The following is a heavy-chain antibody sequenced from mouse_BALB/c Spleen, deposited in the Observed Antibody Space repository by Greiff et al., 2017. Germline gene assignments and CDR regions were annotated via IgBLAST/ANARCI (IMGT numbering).Heavy chain of an antibody. CDR3: ARDSYGNYGFAY. V-gene: IGHV5-4*02. CDR2: ISDGGSYT. D-gene: IGHD2-1*01. CDR1: GFTFSDYY. J-gene: IGHJ3*01. Sequence: DVMLVESGGGLVKPGGSLKLSCAASGFTFSDYYMYWVRQTPEKRLEWVATISDGGSYTYYPDSVKGRFTISRDNAKNNLYLQMSSQKSEDTAMYYCARDSYGNYGFAYWGQGTLVTVSA.